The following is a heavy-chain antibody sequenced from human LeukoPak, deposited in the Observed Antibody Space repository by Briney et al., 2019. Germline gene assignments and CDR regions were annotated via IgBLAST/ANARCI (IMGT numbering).Heavy chain of an antibody. CDR1: GFTFSSYG. D-gene: IGHD6-13*01. Sequence: GRSLRLSCAASGFTFSSYGMHWVRQAPGKGLEWVAVIWYDGSNKYYADSVKGRFTISRDNSKNTLYLQMNSLRAEDTAVYYCAKDLAAAGNCDYWGQGTLVTVSS. V-gene: IGHV3-33*06. CDR3: AKDLAAAGNCDY. J-gene: IGHJ4*02. CDR2: IWYDGSNK.